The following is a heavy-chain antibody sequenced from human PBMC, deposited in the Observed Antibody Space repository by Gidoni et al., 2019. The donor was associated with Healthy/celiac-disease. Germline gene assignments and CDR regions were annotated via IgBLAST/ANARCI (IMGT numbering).Heavy chain of an antibody. J-gene: IGHJ3*02. Sequence: GLSWVAVISYDGSNKYYADSVKGRFTISRDNSQNTLYLQMHSLRAEDTAVYYCASSSPYYDILTGYREKLTYAFDIWGQGTMVTVSS. CDR2: ISYDGSNK. V-gene: IGHV3-30-3*01. CDR3: ASSSPYYDILTGYREKLTYAFDI. D-gene: IGHD3-9*01.